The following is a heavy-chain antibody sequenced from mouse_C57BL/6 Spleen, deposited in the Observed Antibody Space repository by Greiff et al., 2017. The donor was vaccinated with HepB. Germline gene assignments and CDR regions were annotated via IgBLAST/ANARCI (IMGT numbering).Heavy chain of an antibody. CDR3: ARSPYYYGNAGDY. D-gene: IGHD1-1*01. CDR2: INPNNGGT. V-gene: IGHV1-22*01. Sequence: VQLKESGPELVKPGASVKMSCKASGYTFTDYNMHWVKQSHGKSLEWIGYINPNNGGTSYNQKFKGKATLTVNKSSSTAYMELRSLTSEDSAVYYCARSPYYYGNAGDYWGQGTTLTVAS. J-gene: IGHJ2*01. CDR1: GYTFTDYN.